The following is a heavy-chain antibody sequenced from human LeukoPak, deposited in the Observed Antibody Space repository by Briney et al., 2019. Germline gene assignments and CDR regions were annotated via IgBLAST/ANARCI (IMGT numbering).Heavy chain of an antibody. Sequence: GGSLRLSCAASGFTFSNYAMTWVRQAPGKGLEWVTVISYEGRNIFYADSVTGRFIISRDNSKNTLYLQMNSLRDEDTAVYYCAKDRSMTGNNDAFDIWGQGTMVTVSS. J-gene: IGHJ3*02. D-gene: IGHD1-20*01. V-gene: IGHV3-30*18. CDR2: ISYEGRNI. CDR1: GFTFSNYA. CDR3: AKDRSMTGNNDAFDI.